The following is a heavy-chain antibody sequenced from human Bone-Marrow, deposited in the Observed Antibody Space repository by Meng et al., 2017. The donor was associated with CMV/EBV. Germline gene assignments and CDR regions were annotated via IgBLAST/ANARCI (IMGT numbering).Heavy chain of an antibody. D-gene: IGHD3-16*01. CDR2: IYTGDSDT. Sequence: GGSLRLSCKGSGYSFTSYWIGWVRQMPGKGLEWMGIIYTGDSDTRYSPSFQVQVTISAAKSISTAYLQLSIMKASDTAMYYCSYCSGGNGYYYGMDVWGQGTTVTVSS. CDR1: GYSFTSYW. V-gene: IGHV5-51*01. J-gene: IGHJ6*02. CDR3: SYCSGGNGYYYGMDV.